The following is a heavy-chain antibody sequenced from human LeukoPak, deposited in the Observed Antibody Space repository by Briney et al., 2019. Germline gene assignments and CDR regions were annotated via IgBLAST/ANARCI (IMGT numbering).Heavy chain of an antibody. CDR2: IYPGDSDT. D-gene: IGHD2-2*01. CDR1: GYSFTSYW. Sequence: GESLKISCKGSGYSFTSYWIGWVRQMPGKGMEWMGIIYPGDSDTRYSPSFQGQVTISADKSISTAYLQWSSLKASDTAMYYCARRDCSSTSCLSFDYWGQGTLVTVSS. V-gene: IGHV5-51*01. CDR3: ARRDCSSTSCLSFDY. J-gene: IGHJ4*02.